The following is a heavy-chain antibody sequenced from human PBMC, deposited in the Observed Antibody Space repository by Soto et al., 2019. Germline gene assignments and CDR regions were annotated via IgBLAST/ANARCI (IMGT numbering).Heavy chain of an antibody. Sequence: WASVKVSCKASGYTFTSYDINWVRQATGQGLERMGWMNPNSGNTGYAQKFQGRVTMTRNTSISTAYMELSSLRSEDTAVYYCARRVKYYDFWSGYYTDWFDPWG. V-gene: IGHV1-8*01. CDR1: GYTFTSYD. D-gene: IGHD3-3*01. J-gene: IGHJ5*02. CDR3: ARRVKYYDFWSGYYTDWFDP. CDR2: MNPNSGNT.